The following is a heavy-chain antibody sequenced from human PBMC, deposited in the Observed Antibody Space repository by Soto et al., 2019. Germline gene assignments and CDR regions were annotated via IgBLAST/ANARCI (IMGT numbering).Heavy chain of an antibody. V-gene: IGHV4-30-2*01. D-gene: IGHD6-19*01. CDR3: ARGGLSPDY. J-gene: IGHJ4*02. Sequence: QLQLQESGSGLVKPSQTLSLTCAVSGGSTSSGGYSWSWLRQPPGKGLEWIGYISHSGSTYYNPSLQSRVTISVDTSKSQFSLRLSSVTAADTAVYYCARGGLSPDYCGQGTLVTVSS. CDR2: ISHSGST. CDR1: GGSTSSGGYS.